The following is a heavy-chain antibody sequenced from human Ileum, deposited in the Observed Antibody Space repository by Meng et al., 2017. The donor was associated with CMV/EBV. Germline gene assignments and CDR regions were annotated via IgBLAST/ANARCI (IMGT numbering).Heavy chain of an antibody. V-gene: IGHV4-34*01. J-gene: IGHJ4*02. CDR1: GGSFSGYY. Sequence: SETLSLTCTVYGGSFSGYYWTWIRQPPGKGLEWIGEIHHTAHFSEGINYNPSLKSRVTISVDTSTNHFSLKVNSVTAADTAVYYCSRSLDSFKLGNYWAQGTLVTVSS. CDR3: SRSLDSFKLGNY. D-gene: IGHD1-1*01. CDR2: IHHTAHFSEGI.